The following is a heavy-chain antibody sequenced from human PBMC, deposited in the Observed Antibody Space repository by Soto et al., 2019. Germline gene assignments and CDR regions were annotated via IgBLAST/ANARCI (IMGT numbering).Heavy chain of an antibody. Sequence: SGPTLVNPTQTLTLTCTFSGFSLSTSGVGVAWIRQPPGKALEWLALIYWDDDQRYSPSLKDRLTISKDTSRSRVVLTISNMNPEDTGTYFCAHAGDYDLLSFDHWGPGTLVTVSS. CDR3: AHAGDYDLLSFDH. J-gene: IGHJ4*02. D-gene: IGHD4-17*01. V-gene: IGHV2-5*02. CDR1: GFSLSTSGVG. CDR2: IYWDDDQ.